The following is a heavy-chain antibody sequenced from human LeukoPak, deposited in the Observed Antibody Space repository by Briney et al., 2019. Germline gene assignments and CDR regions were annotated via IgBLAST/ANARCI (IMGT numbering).Heavy chain of an antibody. CDR2: IYWDDDK. CDR3: AHRTWGNSGWYGLEFVY. CDR1: GVSVSTYGVG. V-gene: IGHV2-5*02. Sequence: SGPTLVKPTQTLTLACTLSGVSVSTYGVGVGWTRQPPGKALEWLALIYWDDDKRYSPSLKTRLTVTRDTSKNQVVLTMTDIDPVDTATYYCAHRTWGNSGWYGLEFVYWGQGTLVTVSS. J-gene: IGHJ4*02. D-gene: IGHD6-19*01.